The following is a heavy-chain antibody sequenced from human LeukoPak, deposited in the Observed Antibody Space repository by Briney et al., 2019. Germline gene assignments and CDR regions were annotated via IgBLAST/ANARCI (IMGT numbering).Heavy chain of an antibody. J-gene: IGHJ4*02. CDR1: GFTVSSNY. D-gene: IGHD6-19*01. Sequence: PGGSLRLSCAASGFTVSSNYMSRVRQAPGKGLEWVAVISYDGSNKYYADSVKGRFTISRDNSKSTLYLQMNSLRAEDTAVYYCAKVGSGWYGVDYWGQGTLVTVSS. CDR3: AKVGSGWYGVDY. CDR2: ISYDGSNK. V-gene: IGHV3-30*18.